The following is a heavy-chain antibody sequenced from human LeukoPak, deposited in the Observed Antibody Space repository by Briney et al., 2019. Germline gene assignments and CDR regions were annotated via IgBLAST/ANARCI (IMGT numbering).Heavy chain of an antibody. CDR1: GFTLSCCG. D-gene: IGHD5-12*01. Sequence: GGSLRLSCAASGFTLSCCGMHWVRQAPGKGLEWVAFIRYDGGNAYYADSVKGRFTISRDKSKNTLYLQMNSLRAEDTAVYYCAKEGGASRFDYWGQGTLVTVSS. J-gene: IGHJ4*02. V-gene: IGHV3-30*02. CDR2: IRYDGGNA. CDR3: AKEGGASRFDY.